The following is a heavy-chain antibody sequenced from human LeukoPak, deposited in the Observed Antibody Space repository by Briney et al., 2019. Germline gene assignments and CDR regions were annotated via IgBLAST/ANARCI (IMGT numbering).Heavy chain of an antibody. CDR1: GYTLTELS. V-gene: IGHV1-24*01. J-gene: IGHJ4*02. D-gene: IGHD3-22*01. Sequence: ASVKVSCKVSGYTLTELSIHWARQVPGKGLEWMGAFAPEDGETVYPQKFQGRVTMTEDTSTDTAYMELRSLRFDDTAVYYCARQFYYDTSGSYYFDHWGQGTLVTVSS. CDR2: FAPEDGET. CDR3: ARQFYYDTSGSYYFDH.